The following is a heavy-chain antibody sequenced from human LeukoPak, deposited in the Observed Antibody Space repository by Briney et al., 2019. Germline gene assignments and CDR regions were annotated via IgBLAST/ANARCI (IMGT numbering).Heavy chain of an antibody. Sequence: PGGSLRLSCAASGFTVSSNYMSWVRQAPGKGLEWVSVIYSGGSTYYADSVKGRFTISRDNSKNTLYLQMNSLRAEDTAVYYCARDRHYSYYGMDVWGQGTTVTVSS. J-gene: IGHJ6*02. CDR1: GFTVSSNY. CDR2: IYSGGST. V-gene: IGHV3-53*01. CDR3: ARDRHYSYYGMDV.